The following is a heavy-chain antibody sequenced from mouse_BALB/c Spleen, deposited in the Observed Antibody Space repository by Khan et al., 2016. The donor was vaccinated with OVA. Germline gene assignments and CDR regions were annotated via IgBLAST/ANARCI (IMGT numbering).Heavy chain of an antibody. J-gene: IGHJ2*01. Sequence: VKLLESGPGLVKPSQSLSLTCTVTGYSITSDYAWNWIRQFPGNKLEWMGFISYSGNTNYNPSLKSRISITRDTSKNQFFLQLKSVTTEDTATYYCARVYGGDFDYWGQGTTLTVSS. CDR3: ARVYGGDFDY. V-gene: IGHV3-2*02. CDR2: ISYSGNT. D-gene: IGHD1-1*01. CDR1: GYSITSDYA.